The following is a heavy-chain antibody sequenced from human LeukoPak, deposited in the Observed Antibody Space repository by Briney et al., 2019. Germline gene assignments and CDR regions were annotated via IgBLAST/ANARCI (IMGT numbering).Heavy chain of an antibody. CDR3: ARGLGYCTSTTCLLPFDY. J-gene: IGHJ4*02. D-gene: IGHD2-2*01. V-gene: IGHV3-53*01. Sequence: GGSLRLSCAASGFTVSTYYMTWVRQAPGKGLECVSGIYSGGSTYYADSVKGRFTVSRDNSKNTLYLQMNSLRAEDTAMYYCARGLGYCTSTTCLLPFDYWGQGTLVTVSS. CDR1: GFTVSTYY. CDR2: IYSGGST.